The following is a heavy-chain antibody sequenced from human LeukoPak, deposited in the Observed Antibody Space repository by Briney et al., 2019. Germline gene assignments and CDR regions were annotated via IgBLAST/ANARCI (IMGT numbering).Heavy chain of an antibody. J-gene: IGHJ4*02. CDR3: AKIAICSSTSCYTSSDY. CDR2: MRYDGSSK. CDR1: GFTFSSYG. V-gene: IGHV3-30*02. Sequence: GGSLRLSCAASGFTFSSYGMHWVRQAPGKGLEWVAFMRYDGSSKYYADSVKGRFTISRDNSKNTLYLQMNSLRAEDTAVYYCAKIAICSSTSCYTSSDYWGQGTLVTVSS. D-gene: IGHD2-2*02.